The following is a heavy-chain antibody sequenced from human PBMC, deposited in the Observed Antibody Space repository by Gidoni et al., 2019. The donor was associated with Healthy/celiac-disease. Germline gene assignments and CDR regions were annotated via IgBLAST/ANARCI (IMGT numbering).Heavy chain of an antibody. V-gene: IGHV4-34*01. J-gene: IGHJ4*02. Sequence: QVQLQQWGAGLLKPSETLSLTCAVYGGSFSGYYWSWIRQPPGKGLEWIGEINHSGSTNYNPSLKSRVSISVDTSKNQFSLKLSSVTAADTAVYYCAGVTTINESFDYWGQGTLVTVSS. D-gene: IGHD5-12*01. CDR3: AGVTTINESFDY. CDR1: GGSFSGYY. CDR2: INHSGST.